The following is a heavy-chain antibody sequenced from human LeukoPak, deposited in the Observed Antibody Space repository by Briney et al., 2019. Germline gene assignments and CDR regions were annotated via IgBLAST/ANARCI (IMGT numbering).Heavy chain of an antibody. J-gene: IGHJ4*02. Sequence: ASVKVSCKASGGTFSSYAISWVRQAPGQGLEWMGGIIPIFGTANYAQKFQGRATITADESTSTAYMELSSLRSEDTAVYYCAGAGLRYFDWLFRTWGQGTLVTVSS. CDR1: GGTFSSYA. V-gene: IGHV1-69*13. CDR3: AGAGLRYFDWLFRT. D-gene: IGHD3-9*01. CDR2: IIPIFGTA.